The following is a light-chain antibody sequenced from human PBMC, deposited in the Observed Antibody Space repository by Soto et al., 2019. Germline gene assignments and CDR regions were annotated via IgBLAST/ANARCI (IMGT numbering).Light chain of an antibody. J-gene: IGKJ1*01. CDR2: GAS. CDR1: QSVNSN. Sequence: EIVMTHLPATLAVSPGERATLSCRASQSVNSNLDWYQQKPGQAPRLLIYGASTRATGIPARSSGSGSGTEFTLTISSLQSEDFAVYYCQQYNNWPPWTFGQGTKVDIK. V-gene: IGKV3-15*01. CDR3: QQYNNWPPWT.